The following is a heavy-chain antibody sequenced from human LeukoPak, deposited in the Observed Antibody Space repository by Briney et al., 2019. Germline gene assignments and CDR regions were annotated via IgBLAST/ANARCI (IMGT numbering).Heavy chain of an antibody. Sequence: KTSETLSLTCTVSGYSISSGYYWGWIRQPPGKGLEWIGEINHSGSTNYNPSLKSRVTISVDTSKNQFSLKLSSVTAADTAVYYCARGRRTVTTRAFDIWGQGTMVTVSS. CDR2: INHSGST. CDR1: GYSISSGYY. CDR3: ARGRRTVTTRAFDI. V-gene: IGHV4-38-2*02. J-gene: IGHJ3*02. D-gene: IGHD4-17*01.